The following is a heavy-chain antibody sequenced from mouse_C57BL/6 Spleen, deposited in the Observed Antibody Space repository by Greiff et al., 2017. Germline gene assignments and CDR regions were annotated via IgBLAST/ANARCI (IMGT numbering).Heavy chain of an antibody. J-gene: IGHJ1*03. Sequence: QVQLQQSGAELVRPGTSVKVSCKASGYAFTNYLIEWVKQRPGQGLEWIGVINPGSGGTNYTEKFKGKATLTADKSSSTAYMQLSSLTSEDSAVYFCARCLDYSWYFDVWGTGTTVTVSS. V-gene: IGHV1-54*01. CDR2: INPGSGGT. CDR3: ARCLDYSWYFDV. D-gene: IGHD1-1*01. CDR1: GYAFTNYL.